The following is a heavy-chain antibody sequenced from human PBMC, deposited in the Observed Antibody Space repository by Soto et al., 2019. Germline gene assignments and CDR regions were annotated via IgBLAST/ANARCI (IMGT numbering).Heavy chain of an antibody. CDR3: ARDDSSSSYYYGMDV. CDR1: GGSISSGDYY. Sequence: QVQLQESGPGLVKPSQTLSLTCTVSGGSISSGDYYWSWIRQPPGKGLEWIGYIYYSGSTYYNPSLQSRVTISVDTSKNQFSLKLSSVTAADTAVYYCARDDSSSSYYYGMDVWGQGTTVTVSS. D-gene: IGHD6-13*01. J-gene: IGHJ6*02. V-gene: IGHV4-30-4*01. CDR2: IYYSGST.